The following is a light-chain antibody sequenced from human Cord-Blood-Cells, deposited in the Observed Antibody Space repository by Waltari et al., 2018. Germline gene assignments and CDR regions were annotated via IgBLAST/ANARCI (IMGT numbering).Light chain of an antibody. CDR2: EGS. CDR3: CSYAGSSWV. J-gene: IGLJ3*02. CDR1: SSDVGRHNL. Sequence: QSALTQPAPVSGSPGQSITISCTGTSSDVGRHNLVSCYQQHPGKAPKLMIYEGSKRPSGVSNRFSGSKSGNTASLTISGLQSEDEADYYCCSYAGSSWVFGGGTKLTVL. V-gene: IGLV2-23*01.